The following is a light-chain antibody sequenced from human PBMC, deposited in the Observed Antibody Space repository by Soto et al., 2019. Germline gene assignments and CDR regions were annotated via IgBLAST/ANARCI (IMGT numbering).Light chain of an antibody. CDR1: RSDVGGYNS. CDR2: EVS. Sequence: QSALTQPASVSGSPGQSITISCTGTRSDVGGYNSVCWHQQHPGKAPKLIIYEVSNRPSGVSDRFSASKSGNTASLTISGLQADDEADYYCQSYHSGNVVFGGGTKLTVL. CDR3: QSYHSGNVV. J-gene: IGLJ2*01. V-gene: IGLV2-14*01.